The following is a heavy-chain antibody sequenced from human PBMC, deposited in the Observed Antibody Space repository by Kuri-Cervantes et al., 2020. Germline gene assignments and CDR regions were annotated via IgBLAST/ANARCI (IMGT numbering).Heavy chain of an antibody. CDR3: AREEFSSSGYFDY. J-gene: IGHJ4*02. CDR2: ISSSGSTI. CDR1: GFTFSDYY. V-gene: IGHV3-11*04. D-gene: IGHD6-6*01. Sequence: GESLKISCAASGFTFSDYYMSWIRQAPGKGLEWVSYISSSGSTIYYADSVKGRFTISRDNAKNSLYLQMNSLRAEDTAVYYCAREEFSSSGYFDYWGQGTLVTVSS.